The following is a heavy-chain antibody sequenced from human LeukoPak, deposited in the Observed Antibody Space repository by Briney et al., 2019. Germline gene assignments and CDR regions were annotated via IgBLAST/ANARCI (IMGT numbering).Heavy chain of an antibody. Sequence: ASVKVSCKASGYTFTGYYMHWVRQAPGQGLEWMGWINPNSGGTNYAQKFQGRVTMTRDTSISTAYMELSRLRSDDTAVYYCARDCSGGTCYLGVLDYWGQGIRVTVSS. J-gene: IGHJ4*02. D-gene: IGHD2-15*01. CDR1: GYTFTGYY. CDR3: ARDCSGGTCYLGVLDY. V-gene: IGHV1-2*02. CDR2: INPNSGGT.